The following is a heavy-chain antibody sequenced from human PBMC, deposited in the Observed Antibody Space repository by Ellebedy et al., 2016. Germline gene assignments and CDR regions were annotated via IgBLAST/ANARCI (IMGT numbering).Heavy chain of an antibody. Sequence: GESLKISCKGSGYRFSTYWVAWVRQMPGKGLEWMGIIYPGDSDTKYSPSFQGQVTISADNSINTVYLQWKSLKASDTAVYYCARHRDRYSDRYWHMDVWGQGTTATVSS. CDR1: GYRFSTYW. CDR3: ARHRDRYSDRYWHMDV. D-gene: IGHD3-9*01. CDR2: IYPGDSDT. J-gene: IGHJ6*02. V-gene: IGHV5-51*01.